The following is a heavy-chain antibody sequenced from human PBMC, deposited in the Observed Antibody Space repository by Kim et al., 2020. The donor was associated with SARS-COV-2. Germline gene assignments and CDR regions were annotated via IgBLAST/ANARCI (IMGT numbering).Heavy chain of an antibody. CDR3: LGRLYNWNSPTSAIDY. V-gene: IGHV3-23*03. J-gene: IGHJ4*02. CDR1: GFTFSSYA. D-gene: IGHD1-7*01. Sequence: GGYLRLSCAASGFTFSSYAMSWVRQAPGKGLEWVSVIYSGGSSTYYADSVKGRFTISRDNSKNTLYLQMNSLRAEDTAVYYCLGRLYNWNSPTSAIDYWGQGTLVTVSS. CDR2: IYSGGSST.